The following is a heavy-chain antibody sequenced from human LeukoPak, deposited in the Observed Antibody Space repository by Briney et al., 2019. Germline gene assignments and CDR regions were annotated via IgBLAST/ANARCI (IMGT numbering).Heavy chain of an antibody. Sequence: ASVKVSCKASGYSFTSYYMTWVRQSPGQGLEWLGIINPSGGSTRYAQKFQGRVTMTRDMSTSTVYMELSSLRSEDTAVYYCARRGSSWPLGNYYYYYMDVWGKGTTVTVSS. J-gene: IGHJ6*03. CDR1: GYSFTSYY. V-gene: IGHV1-46*01. D-gene: IGHD6-13*01. CDR3: ARRGSSWPLGNYYYYYMDV. CDR2: INPSGGST.